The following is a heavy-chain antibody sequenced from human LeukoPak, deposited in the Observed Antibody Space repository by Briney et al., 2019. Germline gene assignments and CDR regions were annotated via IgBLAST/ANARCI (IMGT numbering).Heavy chain of an antibody. CDR3: ARDRNRDFNRP. D-gene: IGHD2/OR15-2a*01. CDR1: GFTFSSYW. Sequence: GGSLRLSCAASGFTFSSYWMSWVRQAPGKGLEWVANIKQDGSENYYVGSAKGRFAISRDNAKNSLYLQMNSLRAEDTAVYYCARDRNRDFNRPWGQGTLVTVSS. V-gene: IGHV3-7*01. CDR2: IKQDGSEN. J-gene: IGHJ5*02.